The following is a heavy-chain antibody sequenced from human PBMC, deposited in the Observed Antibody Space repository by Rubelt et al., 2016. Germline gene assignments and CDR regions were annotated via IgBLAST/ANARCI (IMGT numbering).Heavy chain of an antibody. CDR2: IYYSGST. CDR1: GGSISSSSYY. Sequence: QLQLQESGPGLVKPSETLSLTCTVSGGSISSSSYYWGWIRQPPGKGLEWIGSIYYSGSTYYNPSLKSRVTISVDTSKNQFSLKLSSVTAADTAVYYCARRGYSSSWAYYFDYWGQGTLVTVSS. D-gene: IGHD6-13*01. CDR3: ARRGYSSSWAYYFDY. V-gene: IGHV4-39*01. J-gene: IGHJ4*02.